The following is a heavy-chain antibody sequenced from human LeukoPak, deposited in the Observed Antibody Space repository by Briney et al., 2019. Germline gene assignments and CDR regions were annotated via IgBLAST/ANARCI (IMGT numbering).Heavy chain of an antibody. J-gene: IGHJ4*02. CDR2: IYRGGNT. CDR3: ATGGRSGMAFDF. Sequence: GGSLRLSCSFSGFIATSNYMAWVRQSPGKGLQWISFIYRGGNTLYADSVRDRFIISRDNSKSTLYLQMSSLRVEDTAVYYCATGGRSGMAFDFWGQGTLVTVSS. D-gene: IGHD2-8*01. CDR1: GFIATSNY. V-gene: IGHV3-53*01.